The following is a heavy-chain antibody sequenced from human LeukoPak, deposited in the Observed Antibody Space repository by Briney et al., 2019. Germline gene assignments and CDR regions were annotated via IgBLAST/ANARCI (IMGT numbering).Heavy chain of an antibody. Sequence: ASVKVSCKAFGYTFTSNYMHWVRQAPGQGPEWMGVISPSGGSTTYAQKFQGRVTLTRDMSTSTDYLELSSLRSEDTAVYYCARDLFPSTTAYFDYWGQGTLVTVSS. J-gene: IGHJ4*02. CDR1: GYTFTSNY. D-gene: IGHD4-11*01. V-gene: IGHV1-46*01. CDR3: ARDLFPSTTAYFDY. CDR2: ISPSGGST.